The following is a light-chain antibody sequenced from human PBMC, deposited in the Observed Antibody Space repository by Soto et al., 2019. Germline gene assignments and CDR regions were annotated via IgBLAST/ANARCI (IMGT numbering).Light chain of an antibody. CDR1: QNLLHSNGYYY. J-gene: IGKJ4*01. CDR2: LGS. Sequence: EIVLTQSPLSLPVTPGEPASISCRSSQNLLHSNGYYYLNWYLQKPGQSPQLLIYLGSNRASGVPDRFSGSGSGTDFTLTINRVEAEDVGLYFCAQGLATPFTFGGGTKVDIK. CDR3: AQGLATPFT. V-gene: IGKV2-28*01.